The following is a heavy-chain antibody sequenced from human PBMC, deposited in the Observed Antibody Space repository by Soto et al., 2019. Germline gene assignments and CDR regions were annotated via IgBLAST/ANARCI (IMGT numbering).Heavy chain of an antibody. CDR3: ANSITGTQSLDY. V-gene: IGHV1-24*01. D-gene: IGHD1-20*01. CDR2: FDREDDEA. J-gene: IGHJ4*02. CDR1: GYTLTDLS. Sequence: GASVKVSCKVSGYTLTDLSIHWVRQAPGKGLEWMGSFDREDDEAIYAQKFQGRVTMTEDTSTDTAYMELSSLRSEDTAVYYCANSITGTQSLDYWGQGTLVTVSS.